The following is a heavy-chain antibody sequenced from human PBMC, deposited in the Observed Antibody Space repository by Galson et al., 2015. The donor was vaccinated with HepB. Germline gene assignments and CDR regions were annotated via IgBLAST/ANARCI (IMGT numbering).Heavy chain of an antibody. Sequence: SLRLSCAASGFTFSSYSMNWVRQAPGKGLEWVSSISSSSSYIYYADSVKGRFTISRDNAKNSLYLQMNSLRAEDTAVYYCARRYCSGGSCRFDYWGQGTLVTVSS. D-gene: IGHD2-15*01. J-gene: IGHJ4*02. V-gene: IGHV3-21*01. CDR3: ARRYCSGGSCRFDY. CDR1: GFTFSSYS. CDR2: ISSSSSYI.